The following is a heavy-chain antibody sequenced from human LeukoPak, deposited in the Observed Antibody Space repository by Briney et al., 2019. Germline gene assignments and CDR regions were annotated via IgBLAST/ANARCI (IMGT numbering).Heavy chain of an antibody. CDR3: ARGGSSSSSWDY. CDR2: IIPIFGTA. D-gene: IGHD6-6*01. CDR1: GGTFSSYA. V-gene: IGHV1-69*13. J-gene: IGHJ4*02. Sequence: ASVKVSCTASGGTFSSYAISWVRQAPGQGLEWMGGIIPIFGTANYAQKFQGRVTITADESTSTAYMELSSLRSEDTAVYYCARGGSSSSSWDYWGQGTLVIVSS.